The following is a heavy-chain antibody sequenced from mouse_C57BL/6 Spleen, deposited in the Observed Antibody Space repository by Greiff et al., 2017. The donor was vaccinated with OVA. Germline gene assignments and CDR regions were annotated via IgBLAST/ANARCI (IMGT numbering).Heavy chain of an antibody. CDR1: GFTFSDYG. Sequence: EVMLVESGGGLVKPGGSLKLSCAASGFTFSDYGMHWVRQAPEKGLEWVAYISSGSSTIYYADTVKGRFTISRDNAKNTLFLQMTSLRSEDTAMYYCARDLRGAWFAYWGQGTLVTVSA. J-gene: IGHJ3*01. D-gene: IGHD1-1*01. CDR2: ISSGSSTI. V-gene: IGHV5-17*01. CDR3: ARDLRGAWFAY.